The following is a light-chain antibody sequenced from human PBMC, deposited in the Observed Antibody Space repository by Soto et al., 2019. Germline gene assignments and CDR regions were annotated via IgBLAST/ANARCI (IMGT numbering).Light chain of an antibody. CDR1: QSVSSY. CDR3: QQRSNWQGT. CDR2: DAS. V-gene: IGKV3-11*01. J-gene: IGKJ1*01. Sequence: EIVLTQSPAPLSLSPGERATLSCRASQSVSSYLAWYQQKPGQAPRLLIYDASNRATGIPARFSGSGAGTDFTLAISRLEPEDFAVYYCQQRSNWQGTFGQGTKVEIK.